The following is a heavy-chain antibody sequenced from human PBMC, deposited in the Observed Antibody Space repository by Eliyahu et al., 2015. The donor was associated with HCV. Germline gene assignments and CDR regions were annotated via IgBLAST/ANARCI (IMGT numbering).Heavy chain of an antibody. CDR1: GFTFSYYT. CDR3: ARAPGGSGGAY. CDR2: ISSWGTDM. J-gene: IGHJ4*02. Sequence: EVQLVESGGDLVKPGGSLRLSCAASGFTFSYYTXNWVRQAPGKGLEWVSSISSWGTDMYYADSVKGRFSISRDNAKNSLYLQMNSLRAEDTAVYYCARAPGGSGGAYWGQGTLATVSS. D-gene: IGHD2-15*01. V-gene: IGHV3-21*01.